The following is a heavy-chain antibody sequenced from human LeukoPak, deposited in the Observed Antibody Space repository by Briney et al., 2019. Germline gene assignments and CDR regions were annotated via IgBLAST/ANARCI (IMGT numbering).Heavy chain of an antibody. CDR2: IYYSGST. J-gene: IGHJ4*02. CDR1: GGSINSYY. V-gene: IGHV4-59*01. CDR3: AREKNGDYVDY. Sequence: SETLSLACTVSGGSINSYYWSWIRQPPGKGLEWIGYIYYSGSTNYNPSLKSRVTISVDTSKNQFSLKLSSVTAADTAVYYCAREKNGDYVDYWGQGTLVTVSS. D-gene: IGHD4-17*01.